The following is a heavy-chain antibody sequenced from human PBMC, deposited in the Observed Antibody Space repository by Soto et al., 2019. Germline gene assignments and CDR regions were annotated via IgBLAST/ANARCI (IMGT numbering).Heavy chain of an antibody. CDR2: ISGSGGST. CDR1: GFTFSSYA. J-gene: IGHJ4*02. Sequence: PGGSLRLSCVASGFTFSSYAMSWVRQAPGKGLEWVSAISGSGGSTYYADSVKGRFTISRDNSKNTLYLQMNSLRAEDTAVYYCAKSANPFSPDSSGYDYWGQGTLVTVSS. D-gene: IGHD3-22*01. CDR3: AKSANPFSPDSSGYDY. V-gene: IGHV3-23*01.